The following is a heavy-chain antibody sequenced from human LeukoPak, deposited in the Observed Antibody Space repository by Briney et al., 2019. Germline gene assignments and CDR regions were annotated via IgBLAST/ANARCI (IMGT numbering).Heavy chain of an antibody. D-gene: IGHD2-2*01. CDR2: IIPIFGTA. CDR1: GGTFSSYA. Sequence: SVKVSCKASGGTFSSYAISWVRQAPGQGLEWMGGIIPIFGTANYAQKFQGRVTITADKSTSTAYMELSSLRSEDTAVYYCARDGCSRTSCYLVYWGQGTLVTVSS. J-gene: IGHJ4*02. V-gene: IGHV1-69*06. CDR3: ARDGCSRTSCYLVY.